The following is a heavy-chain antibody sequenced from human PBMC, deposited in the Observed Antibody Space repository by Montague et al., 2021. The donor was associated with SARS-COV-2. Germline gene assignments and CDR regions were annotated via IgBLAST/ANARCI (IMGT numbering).Heavy chain of an antibody. D-gene: IGHD4-11*01. CDR2: IYYSGDT. CDR3: VRGGDYTDYGRVDY. CDR1: GGSISTGSYY. V-gene: IGHV4-39*01. J-gene: IGHJ4*02. Sequence: SETLSLTCSFSGGSISTGSYYWGWIRQPPREGLEWIGSIYYSGDTYYXPSLKSRVTISVDTSKNQFSLRLSSVTAADTAVYYCVRGGDYTDYGRVDYWGQGTLVIVSS.